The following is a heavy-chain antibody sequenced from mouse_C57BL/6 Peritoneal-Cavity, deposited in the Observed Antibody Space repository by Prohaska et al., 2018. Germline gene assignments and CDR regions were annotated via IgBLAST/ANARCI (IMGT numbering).Heavy chain of an antibody. CDR3: AGDRWGYWYFDV. CDR2: ITHSGET. V-gene: IGHV12-3*01. CDR1: GFPITSGYY. J-gene: IGHJ1*03. Sequence: QMQLQESGPGLVKLSQSLFLTCSITGFPITSGYYWIWIRQSPGKPLEWMGYITHSGETFYNPSLQSPISITRETSKNQFFRQLNAGTTEDTAMYYCAGDRWGYWYFDVWGTGTTVTVSS.